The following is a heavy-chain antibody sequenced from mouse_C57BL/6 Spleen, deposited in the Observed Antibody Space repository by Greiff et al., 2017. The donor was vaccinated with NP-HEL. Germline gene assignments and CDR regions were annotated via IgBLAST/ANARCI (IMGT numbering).Heavy chain of an antibody. CDR3: ARERAYNGSIPYFDY. V-gene: IGHV1-58*01. CDR1: GYTFTSYG. D-gene: IGHD1-1*01. Sequence: VQLQQSGAELVRPGSSVKMSCKTSGYTFTSYGINWVKQRPGQGLEWIGYIYIGNGYTEYNVKFKGKATLTSDTSSSTAYMQLSSLTSEDSAIYFCARERAYNGSIPYFDYWGQGTTLTVSS. CDR2: IYIGNGYT. J-gene: IGHJ2*01.